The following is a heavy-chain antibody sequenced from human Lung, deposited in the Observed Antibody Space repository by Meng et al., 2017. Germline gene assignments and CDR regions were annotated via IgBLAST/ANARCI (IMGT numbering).Heavy chain of an antibody. D-gene: IGHD5-12*01. J-gene: IGHJ4*02. CDR2: IKSKPDGETI. CDR3: SGHIDY. CDR1: GFTFSNAY. V-gene: IGHV3-15*01. Sequence: GQLVECGGGWVKPGGDLRLSFEGSGFTFSNAYMTWVRQVPGKRLEWVGRIKSKPDGETIDYAAPVKGRFTISRDDSTNTVYLQMNSLKTEDTAVYYCSGHIDYWGQGTLVTVSS.